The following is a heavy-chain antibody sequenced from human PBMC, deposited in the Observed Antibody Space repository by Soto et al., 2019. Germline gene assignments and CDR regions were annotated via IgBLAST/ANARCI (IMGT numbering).Heavy chain of an antibody. CDR2: IYISGST. V-gene: IGHV4-4*07. CDR3: ATYSRRIRLGQYRLDV. CDR1: GGSINSYY. D-gene: IGHD5-18*01. J-gene: IGHJ6*02. Sequence: PSETLSLTCTVSGGSINSYYWYWIRQPAGKGLEWIGRIYISGSTNYNPSLKSRVTMSIDKSKNQFSLKVSSVTAEDTAVYYCATYSRRIRLGQYRLDVWGQATPVTVSS.